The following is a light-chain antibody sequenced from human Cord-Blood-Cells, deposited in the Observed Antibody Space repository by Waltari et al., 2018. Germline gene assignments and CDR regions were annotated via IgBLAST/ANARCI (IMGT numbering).Light chain of an antibody. CDR3: QQSYSTPYT. CDR1: QSISSY. Sequence: DIQMTQSPASLSASVGDRVTITCRASQSISSYLNGYQQKPGKAPKLLIYAASSLQSGVPSRFSGSGSGTDFTLTISSLQPEDFATYYGQQSYSTPYTFGQGPKLEIK. CDR2: AAS. V-gene: IGKV1-39*01. J-gene: IGKJ2*01.